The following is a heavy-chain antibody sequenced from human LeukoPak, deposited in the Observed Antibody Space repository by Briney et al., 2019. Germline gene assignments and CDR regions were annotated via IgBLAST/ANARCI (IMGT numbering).Heavy chain of an antibody. Sequence: SETLSHTCTVSGGSISSYYWSWIRQPPGKGLEWIGYIYTSGSTNYNPSLKSRVTISVDTSKNQFSLKLSSVTAADTAVYYCARHRDSSSWFDYWGQGTLVTVSS. V-gene: IGHV4-4*09. D-gene: IGHD6-13*01. CDR3: ARHRDSSSWFDY. CDR1: GGSISSYY. J-gene: IGHJ4*02. CDR2: IYTSGST.